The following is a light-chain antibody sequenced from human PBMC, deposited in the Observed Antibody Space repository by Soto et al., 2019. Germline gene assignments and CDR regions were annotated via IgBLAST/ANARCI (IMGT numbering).Light chain of an antibody. J-gene: IGLJ2*01. V-gene: IGLV2-23*02. CDR2: EVF. CDR1: SSDVGSYNL. Sequence: QSALTQPASVSGSPGQSITISCTGPSSDVGSYNLVSWYQQYPGKAPKLIIFEVFKRPSGVSHRFSESKSGNTASLTISGLQAEDEANYYCCSYAGRATYVFGGGTKLTVL. CDR3: CSYAGRATYV.